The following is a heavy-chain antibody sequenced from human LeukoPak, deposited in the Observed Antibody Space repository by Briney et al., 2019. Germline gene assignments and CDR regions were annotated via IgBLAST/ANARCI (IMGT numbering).Heavy chain of an antibody. D-gene: IGHD3-22*01. Sequence: SETLSLTCAVYGGSFSGYYWSWIRQPPGKGLEWIEEINHSGSTNYNPSLKSRVTISVDTSKNQFSLKLSSVTAADTAVYYCARGQYYYDSSGYYFDYWGQGTLVTVSS. V-gene: IGHV4-34*01. CDR3: ARGQYYYDSSGYYFDY. CDR1: GGSFSGYY. J-gene: IGHJ4*02. CDR2: INHSGST.